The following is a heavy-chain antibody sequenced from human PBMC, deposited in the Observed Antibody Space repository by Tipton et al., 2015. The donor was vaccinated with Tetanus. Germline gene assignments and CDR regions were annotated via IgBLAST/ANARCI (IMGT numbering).Heavy chain of an antibody. Sequence: SLRLSCAASGFTFSSYSMNWVRQAPGKGLEWVSYISSSSSTIYYADSVKGRFTISRDNAKNSLYLQMNGLRDEDTAVYYCARDLDNWNYEGVYNWFDPWGQGTLVTVSS. D-gene: IGHD1-7*01. CDR2: ISSSSSTI. CDR1: GFTFSSYS. J-gene: IGHJ5*02. CDR3: ARDLDNWNYEGVYNWFDP. V-gene: IGHV3-48*02.